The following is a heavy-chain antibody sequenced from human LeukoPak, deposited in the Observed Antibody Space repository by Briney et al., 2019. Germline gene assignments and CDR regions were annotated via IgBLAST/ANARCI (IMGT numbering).Heavy chain of an antibody. CDR1: GGSISSSSYY. CDR2: IYYSGST. CDR3: ARVGAYSSSWYGYFDY. Sequence: PSETLSLTCTVSGGSISSSSYYWGWIRQPPGKGLGWIGSIYYSGSTYYNPSLKSRVTISVDTSKNQFSLKLSSVTAADTAVYYCARVGAYSSSWYGYFDYWGQGTLVTVSS. V-gene: IGHV4-39*07. J-gene: IGHJ4*02. D-gene: IGHD6-13*01.